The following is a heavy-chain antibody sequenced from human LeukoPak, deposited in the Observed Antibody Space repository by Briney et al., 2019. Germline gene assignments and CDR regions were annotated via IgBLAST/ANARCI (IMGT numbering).Heavy chain of an antibody. Sequence: ASVKVSCKVSGYTLTELSMHWVRQAPGKGLEWMGGFDPEDGETIYAQKFQGRVTMTEDTSTDTAYMELSSLRSEDTAVYYCATAYGDYSSDPADYWGQGTLVTVSS. D-gene: IGHD4-17*01. J-gene: IGHJ4*02. CDR1: GYTLTELS. CDR3: ATAYGDYSSDPADY. V-gene: IGHV1-24*01. CDR2: FDPEDGET.